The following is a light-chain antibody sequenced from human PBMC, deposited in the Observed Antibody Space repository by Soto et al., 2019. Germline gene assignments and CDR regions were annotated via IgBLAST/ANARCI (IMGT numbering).Light chain of an antibody. Sequence: EIVLTQSPGTLSLSPGERATLSCRASQNVGSRYLAWYQQKPGQAPRLLIYGTSNRATGIPDRLSGSGSGTAFSLTISSLEPGDLAVYYCKQYGSSPRTFGQGTKVEIK. J-gene: IGKJ1*01. CDR3: KQYGSSPRT. CDR2: GTS. V-gene: IGKV3-20*01. CDR1: QNVGSRY.